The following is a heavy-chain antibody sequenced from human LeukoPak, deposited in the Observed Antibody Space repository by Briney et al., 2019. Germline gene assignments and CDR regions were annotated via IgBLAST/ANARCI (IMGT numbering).Heavy chain of an antibody. CDR1: GYTFTSYG. Sequence: ASVKVSCKASGYTFTSYGISWVRQAPGQGLEWMGWISAYNGNTNYAQKLQGRVTMTTDTSTSTAYMELRSLRSDDTAMYYCARDRYGYDSRGYYNFDYWGQGTLVTVSS. CDR2: ISAYNGNT. D-gene: IGHD3-22*01. V-gene: IGHV1-18*01. CDR3: ARDRYGYDSRGYYNFDY. J-gene: IGHJ4*02.